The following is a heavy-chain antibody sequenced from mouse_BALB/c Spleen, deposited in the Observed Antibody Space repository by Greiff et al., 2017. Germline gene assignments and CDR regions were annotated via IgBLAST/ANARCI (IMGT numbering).Heavy chain of an antibody. V-gene: IGHV1-31*01. D-gene: IGHD2-2*01. CDR1: GYSFTGYY. CDR3: ARRDGYDGGYYALDY. J-gene: IGHJ4*01. Sequence: VQLKESGPELVKPGASVKISCKASGYSFTGYYMHWVKQSHVKSLEWIGRINPYNGATSYNQNFKDKASLTVDKSSSTAYMELHSLTSEDSAVYYCARRDGYDGGYYALDYWGQGTTVTVSS. CDR2: INPYNGAT.